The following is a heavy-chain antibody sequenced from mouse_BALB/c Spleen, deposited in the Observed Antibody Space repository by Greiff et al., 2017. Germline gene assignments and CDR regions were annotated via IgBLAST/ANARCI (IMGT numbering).Heavy chain of an antibody. CDR3: ARGREGVMDY. CDR1: GFTFSSYA. V-gene: IGHV5-6-5*01. Sequence: EVKLMESGGGLVKPGGSLKLSCAASGFTFSSYAMSWVRQTPEKRLEWVASISSGGSTYYPDSVKGRFTISRDNARNILYLQMSSLRSEDTAMYYCARGREGVMDYWGQGTSVTVSS. J-gene: IGHJ4*01. CDR2: ISSGGST.